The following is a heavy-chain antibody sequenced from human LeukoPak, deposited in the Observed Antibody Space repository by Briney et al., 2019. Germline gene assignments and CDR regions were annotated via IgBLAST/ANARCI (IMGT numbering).Heavy chain of an antibody. D-gene: IGHD2-15*01. Sequence: GGSLRLSCAASGFTVSSYWMSWVRQAPGKWLEWVANIKEDGSDKYYVGSVKGRFTISRDNAKNSLYLQMNSLRAEDTDVYYCVRERRRYCSGGRCQYYYFDYWGQGTLVTVSS. CDR1: GFTVSSYW. CDR2: IKEDGSDK. V-gene: IGHV3-7*01. CDR3: VRERRRYCSGGRCQYYYFDY. J-gene: IGHJ4*02.